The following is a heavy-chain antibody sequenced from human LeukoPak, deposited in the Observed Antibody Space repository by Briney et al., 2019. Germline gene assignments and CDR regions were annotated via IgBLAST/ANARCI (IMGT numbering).Heavy chain of an antibody. Sequence: PSETLSLTCAVYGGSFSGYYWSWIRQPPGKGLEWIGEINHSGSTNYNPSLKSRVTISVDTSKNQFSLKLSSVTAADTAVYYCARDLLRAYDYWGQGTLVTVSS. CDR3: ARDLLRAYDY. V-gene: IGHV4-34*01. D-gene: IGHD3-16*01. CDR1: GGSFSGYY. J-gene: IGHJ4*02. CDR2: INHSGST.